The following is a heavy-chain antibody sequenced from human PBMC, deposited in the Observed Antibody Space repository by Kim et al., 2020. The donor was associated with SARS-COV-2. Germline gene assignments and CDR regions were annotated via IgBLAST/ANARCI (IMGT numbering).Heavy chain of an antibody. Sequence: SETLSLTCTVSGGSISSSSYYWGWIRQPPGKGLEWIGSIYYSGSTYYNPSLKSRVTISVDTSKNQFSLKLSSVTAADTAVYYCARRKVEWIVVVPGAFDIWGQGTMVTVSS. D-gene: IGHD3-22*01. CDR3: ARRKVEWIVVVPGAFDI. CDR1: GGSISSSSYY. V-gene: IGHV4-39*01. J-gene: IGHJ3*02. CDR2: IYYSGST.